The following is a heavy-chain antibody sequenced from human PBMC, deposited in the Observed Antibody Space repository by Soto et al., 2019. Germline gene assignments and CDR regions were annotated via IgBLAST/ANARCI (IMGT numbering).Heavy chain of an antibody. V-gene: IGHV6-1*01. Sequence: SQTLSLTCAISGDSVSSNSAAWNWIRQSPSRGLEWLGRTYYRSKWYNDYAVSVKSRITINPDTSKNQLSLQLNSVTPEDTAVYYCARETARIAVAGTGYYGMDVWGQGTTVTVSS. D-gene: IGHD6-19*01. J-gene: IGHJ6*02. CDR3: ARETARIAVAGTGYYGMDV. CDR1: GDSVSSNSAA. CDR2: TYYRSKWYN.